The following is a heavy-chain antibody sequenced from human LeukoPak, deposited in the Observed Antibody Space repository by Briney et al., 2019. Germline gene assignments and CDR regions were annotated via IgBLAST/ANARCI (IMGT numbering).Heavy chain of an antibody. CDR3: ARDRDSRGYYYPY. J-gene: IGHJ4*02. D-gene: IGHD3-22*01. CDR2: ISYDGSNR. V-gene: IGHV3-30-3*01. Sequence: GGSLRLSCAASGFTFSSYAMHWVRQAPGKGLEWVAVISYDGSNRYYADSVKGRFTISRDNSKNTLYLQMNSLRAEDTAVYYCARDRDSRGYYYPYWGQGTLVTVSS. CDR1: GFTFSSYA.